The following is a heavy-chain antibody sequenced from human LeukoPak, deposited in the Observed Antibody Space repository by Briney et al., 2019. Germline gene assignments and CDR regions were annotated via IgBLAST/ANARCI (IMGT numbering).Heavy chain of an antibody. CDR3: ARLTGPYYYYYMDV. V-gene: IGHV4-59*01. Sequence: SETLSLTCTVSGGSINSYYWSWIRQPPGKGLEFIGYIYYTGTANYNPSLKSRVTISVDTSKNQFSLKVSSVTAADTAVYCCARLTGPYYYYYMDVWGEGTTVTISS. CDR1: GGSINSYY. J-gene: IGHJ6*03. D-gene: IGHD3-9*01. CDR2: IYYTGTA.